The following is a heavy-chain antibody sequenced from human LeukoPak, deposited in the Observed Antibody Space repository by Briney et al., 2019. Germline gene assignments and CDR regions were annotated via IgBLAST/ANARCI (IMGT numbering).Heavy chain of an antibody. CDR2: INPNSGDT. V-gene: IGHV1-2*02. CDR1: TYTFTDNS. CDR3: ARENSFGSGSYIFDS. Sequence: ASVKVSCKASTYTFTDNSIHWVRQAPGQGPQWMGWINPNSGDTHYARNFQDRVTLTRDTSLSTAYMELTSLRSDDTAMYYCARENSFGSGSYIFDSWGQGTPVTVSS. J-gene: IGHJ4*02. D-gene: IGHD3-10*01.